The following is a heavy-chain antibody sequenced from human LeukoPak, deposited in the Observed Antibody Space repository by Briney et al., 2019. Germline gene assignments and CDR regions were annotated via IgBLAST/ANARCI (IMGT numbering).Heavy chain of an antibody. CDR3: AKYLGTGDCYYYYYSMDV. CDR1: GFTFSSHA. J-gene: IGHJ6*03. CDR2: ISGSGGST. Sequence: PGGSLRLSCATSGFTFSSHAMSWVRQAPGKGPEWVSAISGSGGSTYYADSVKGRFTISRDNSKITLYLQMNSLRAEDTAVYYCAKYLGTGDCYYYYYSMDVWGKGTTVTVSS. D-gene: IGHD7-27*01. V-gene: IGHV3-23*01.